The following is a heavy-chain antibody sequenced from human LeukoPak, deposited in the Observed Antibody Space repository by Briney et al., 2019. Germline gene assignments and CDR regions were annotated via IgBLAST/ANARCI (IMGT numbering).Heavy chain of an antibody. Sequence: GGALRLSCAASGFTFSSYALHWVRQAPGKGLEWVAVISVDGNNRYYLDSVKGRFTMSRDNSKNTLYLQMNSLRADDTAVYYCAKDWFPDYWGQGTLVTVSS. CDR1: GFTFSSYA. CDR3: AKDWFPDY. V-gene: IGHV3-30*04. J-gene: IGHJ4*02. D-gene: IGHD3-9*01. CDR2: ISVDGNNR.